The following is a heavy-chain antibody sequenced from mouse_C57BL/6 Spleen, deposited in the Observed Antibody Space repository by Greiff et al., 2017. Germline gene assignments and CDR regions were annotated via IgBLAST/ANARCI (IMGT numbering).Heavy chain of an antibody. Sequence: EVQRVESGGGLVQPKGSLKLSCAASGFSFNTYAMNWVRQAPGKGLEWVARIRSKSNNYATYYADSVKDRFTISRDDSESMLYLQMNNLKTEDTAMYYCVRHLYYDYVPFAYWGQGTLVTVSA. CDR2: IRSKSNNYAT. D-gene: IGHD2-4*01. J-gene: IGHJ3*01. V-gene: IGHV10-1*01. CDR3: VRHLYYDYVPFAY. CDR1: GFSFNTYA.